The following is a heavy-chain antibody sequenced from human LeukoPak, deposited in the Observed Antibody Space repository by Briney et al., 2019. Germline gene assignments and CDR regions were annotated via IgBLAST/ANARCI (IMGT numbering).Heavy chain of an antibody. Sequence: PSETLSLTCTVSGGSISSGNYYWSWIRQPAGKGLEWIGRINPSGNTNYNPSLKSRVTISVDTSKNQFSLKLSSVTAADTAVYYCARAKRGNRQYYYDSSGKFDYWGQGTLVTVSS. J-gene: IGHJ4*02. V-gene: IGHV4-61*02. CDR2: INPSGNT. CDR1: GGSISSGNYY. D-gene: IGHD3-22*01. CDR3: ARAKRGNRQYYYDSSGKFDY.